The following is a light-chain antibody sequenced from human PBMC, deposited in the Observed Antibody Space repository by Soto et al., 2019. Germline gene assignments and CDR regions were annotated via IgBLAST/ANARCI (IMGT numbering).Light chain of an antibody. Sequence: VFTQSPCALSLSPGERATLSCRASQSVSSSYLAWYQQKPGQAPRLLIYGASSRATGIPDRFSGSGSGTDFTLTISRLEPEDFAVYYCQQYGSSPPTFGQGTKV. CDR3: QQYGSSPPT. CDR1: QSVSSSY. J-gene: IGKJ1*01. CDR2: GAS. V-gene: IGKV3-20*01.